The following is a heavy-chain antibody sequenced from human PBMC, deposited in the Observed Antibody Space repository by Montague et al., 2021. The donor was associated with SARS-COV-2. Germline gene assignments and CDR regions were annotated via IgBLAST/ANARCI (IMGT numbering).Heavy chain of an antibody. CDR1: GDSVSSRKW. Sequence: SGTLSLTCALSGDSVSSRKWWAWVRQSPMKGLEWIGEVSRTGITTFNPSLKSRVTISLDVSKNLFSLNLTSVTAADTAIYYCPRGLTVAGTDYWGQGSLVTVSS. D-gene: IGHD6-19*01. J-gene: IGHJ4*02. CDR3: PRGLTVAGTDY. V-gene: IGHV4-4*02. CDR2: VSRTGIT.